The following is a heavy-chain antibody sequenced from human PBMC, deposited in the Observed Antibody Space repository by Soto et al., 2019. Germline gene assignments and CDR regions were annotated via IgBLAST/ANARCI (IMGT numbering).Heavy chain of an antibody. V-gene: IGHV3-23*01. Sequence: EVQLLESGGGLVQPGGSLRLSCAASGFTFSSYAMSWVRQAPGKGLEWVSAISGSGGSTYYADSVKGRFTISRDNSKNTLYLQMNSLRAEDTAVYYCAKVRNSGYELIYYYYGMDVWGQGTTVTVSS. CDR3: AKVRNSGYELIYYYYGMDV. CDR2: ISGSGGST. J-gene: IGHJ6*02. CDR1: GFTFSSYA. D-gene: IGHD5-12*01.